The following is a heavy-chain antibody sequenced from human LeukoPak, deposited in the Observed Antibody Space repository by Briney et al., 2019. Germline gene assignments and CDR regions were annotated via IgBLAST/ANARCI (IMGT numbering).Heavy chain of an antibody. V-gene: IGHV3-48*01. CDR2: ISSSSSTI. Sequence: PGGSLRLSCAASGFTFSSYSMNWVRQAPGKGLEWVSYISSSSSTIYYADSVKGRFTISRDNAKNSLYLQMNSLRAEDTALYHCARYYPGYSSSLAFFDYWGQGTLVTVSS. J-gene: IGHJ4*02. CDR3: ARYYPGYSSSLAFFDY. D-gene: IGHD6-13*01. CDR1: GFTFSSYS.